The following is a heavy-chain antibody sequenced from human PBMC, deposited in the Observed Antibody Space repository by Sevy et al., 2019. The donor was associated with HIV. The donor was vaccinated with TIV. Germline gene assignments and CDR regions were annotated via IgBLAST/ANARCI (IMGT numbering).Heavy chain of an antibody. J-gene: IGHJ4*02. CDR2: INEDGSRL. D-gene: IGHD5-18*01. V-gene: IGHV3-7*01. CDR3: ARDRAYXAXDX. Sequence: GGSLRLSCVASGFXFSDSWMIWVRQAPGKGLERIAFINEDGSRLGYVDSVRGRFTISRENIKNSLYLQMNNLRAEDTALYFCARDRAYXAXDXXGQGTLVTVSS. CDR1: GFXFSDSW.